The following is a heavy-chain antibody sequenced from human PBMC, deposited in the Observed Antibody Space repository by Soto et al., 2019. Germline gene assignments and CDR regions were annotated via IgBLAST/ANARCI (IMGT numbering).Heavy chain of an antibody. CDR1: GYTFTSYD. CDR2: MNPNSGNT. J-gene: IGHJ6*02. Sequence: ASVKVSCKASGYTFTSYDINWVRQATGQGLEWMGWMNPNSGNTGYAQKFQGRVTMTRNTSISTAYMELSSLRSEDTAVYYCARGPTYYDFWSGYYLTNNSYYYYCTHVWGQGLPVTV. D-gene: IGHD3-3*01. CDR3: ARGPTYYDFWSGYYLTNNSYYYYCTHV. V-gene: IGHV1-8*01.